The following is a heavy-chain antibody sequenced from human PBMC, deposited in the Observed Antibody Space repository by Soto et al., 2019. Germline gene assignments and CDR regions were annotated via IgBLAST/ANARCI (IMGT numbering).Heavy chain of an antibody. CDR3: ARGPYCGDECYFAY. CDR1: GGSISSYY. J-gene: IGHJ4*02. D-gene: IGHD2-21*01. V-gene: IGHV4-4*07. CDR2: IYNSGTT. Sequence: KPSETLSLTCSVFGGSISSYYWSWIRQPAGKGLEWIGRIYNSGTTNYNPSLESRVTMSVDPSKNQISLKLSSATAADTAIYYCARGPYCGDECYFAYWGQGTLVTVSS.